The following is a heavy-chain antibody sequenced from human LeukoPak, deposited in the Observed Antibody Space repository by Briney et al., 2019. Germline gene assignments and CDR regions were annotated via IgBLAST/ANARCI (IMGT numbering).Heavy chain of an antibody. CDR1: GGSITSGSYY. J-gene: IGHJ6*03. CDR3: ARELGGDMAAAPDYYMDV. D-gene: IGHD6-13*01. Sequence: MTSETLSLTCTVSGGSITSGSYYWSWIRQPAGKGLEWIGRIYTSGSTNYNPSLKSRVTMSVDTSKNQFSLKLSSVTAADTAVYYCARELGGDMAAAPDYYMDVWGKGTTVTVSS. V-gene: IGHV4-61*02. CDR2: IYTSGST.